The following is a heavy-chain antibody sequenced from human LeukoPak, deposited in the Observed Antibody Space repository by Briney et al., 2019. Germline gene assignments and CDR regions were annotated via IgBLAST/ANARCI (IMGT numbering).Heavy chain of an antibody. CDR3: ARVSSGWFWFDP. CDR2: ISSSSSYI. Sequence: PGGSLRLSCAASGFTFSSYSMNWVRQAPGKGLEWVSSISSSSSYIYYADTVKGRFTISRDNAKNSLYLQMNSLRAEDTAVYYCARVSSGWFWFDPWGQGTLVTVSS. V-gene: IGHV3-21*01. CDR1: GFTFSSYS. J-gene: IGHJ5*02. D-gene: IGHD3-10*01.